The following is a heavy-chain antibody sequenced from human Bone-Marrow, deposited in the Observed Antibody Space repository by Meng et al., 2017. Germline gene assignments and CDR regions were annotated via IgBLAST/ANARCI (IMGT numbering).Heavy chain of an antibody. V-gene: IGHV3-64*01. Sequence: GESLKISCAASGFTFDDYAMHWVRQAPGKGLEYVSAISSNGGSTYYANSVKGRFTISRDNSKNTLYLQMGSLRAEDMAVYYCARSGGELPLDYWGQGTLVTVSS. CDR2: ISSNGGST. CDR3: ARSGGELPLDY. J-gene: IGHJ4*02. CDR1: GFTFDDYA. D-gene: IGHD1-26*01.